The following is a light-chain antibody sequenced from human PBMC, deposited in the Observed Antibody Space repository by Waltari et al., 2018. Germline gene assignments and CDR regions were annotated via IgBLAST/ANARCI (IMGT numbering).Light chain of an antibody. CDR2: DVD. J-gene: IGLJ3*02. CDR1: SSDVGGYNY. Sequence: QSAPTQPRSVSGSPGQSVTISCTGTSSDVGGYNYVSWYQQHPGKAPKLMVYDVDKRPSGVPDRFSGSKSGNTASLTVSGLQAEDEADYYCCSYAGSYTPWVFGGGTELTVL. CDR3: CSYAGSYTPWV. V-gene: IGLV2-11*01.